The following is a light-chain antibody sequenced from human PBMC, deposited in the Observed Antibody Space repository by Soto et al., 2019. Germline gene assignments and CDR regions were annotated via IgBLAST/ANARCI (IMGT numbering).Light chain of an antibody. CDR2: STN. CDR1: SAAFSTGHS. Sequence: QTVVNQEESFSVSPGWTVTLTCGFSSAAFSTGHSPSWYRQTPGQARRTIMSSTNSRSSGVPDLFTGAILGNKAALTITGAQADHESDYYFVLYRGRGILVFGVGTTVTVL. J-gene: IGLJ3*02. CDR3: VLYRGRGILV. V-gene: IGLV8-61*01.